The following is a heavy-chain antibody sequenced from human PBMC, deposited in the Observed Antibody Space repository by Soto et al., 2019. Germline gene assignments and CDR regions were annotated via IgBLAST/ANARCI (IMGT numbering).Heavy chain of an antibody. V-gene: IGHV3-21*01. CDR2: ISSSSSYI. CDR3: ARDPESYGDYYYYYYMDV. D-gene: IGHD4-17*01. Sequence: GGSLRLSCAASGFTFSSYSMNWVRQAPGKGLEWVSSISSSSSYIYYADSVKGRFTISRDNAKNSLYLQMNSLRAEDTAVYYCARDPESYGDYYYYYYMDVWGKGTTVTVSS. J-gene: IGHJ6*03. CDR1: GFTFSSYS.